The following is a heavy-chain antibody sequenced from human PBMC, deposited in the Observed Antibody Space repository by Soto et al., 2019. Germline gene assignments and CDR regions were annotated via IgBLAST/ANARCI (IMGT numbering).Heavy chain of an antibody. Sequence: QVQLVQSGTVVQRRGSSVKVSRQASGGTFSSHGMAWVRQAPGQGLEWMGGIIPTFGTPTYAPKFQGRVTITADKSTKTAYMELSSLRSEDTGVYYCASERSAKYLAFWGQGTLITVSS. V-gene: IGHV1-69*06. J-gene: IGHJ4*02. CDR2: IIPTFGTP. CDR3: ASERSAKYLAF. D-gene: IGHD3-9*01. CDR1: GGTFSSHG.